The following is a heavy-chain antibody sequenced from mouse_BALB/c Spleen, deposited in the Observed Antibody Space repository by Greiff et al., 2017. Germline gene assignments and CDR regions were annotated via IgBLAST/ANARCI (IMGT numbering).Heavy chain of an antibody. CDR3: ARGGPYYGSPWFAY. J-gene: IGHJ3*01. CDR2: IWAGGST. D-gene: IGHD1-2*01. V-gene: IGHV2-9*02. Sequence: VMLVESGPGLVAPSQSLSITCTVSGFSLTSYGVHWVRQPPGKGLEWLGVIWAGGSTNYNSALMSRLSISKDNSKSQVFLKMNSLQTDDTAMYYCARGGPYYGSPWFAYWGQGTLVTVSA. CDR1: GFSLTSYG.